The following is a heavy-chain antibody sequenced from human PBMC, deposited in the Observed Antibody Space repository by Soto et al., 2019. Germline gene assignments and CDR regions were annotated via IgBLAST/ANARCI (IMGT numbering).Heavy chain of an antibody. V-gene: IGHV3-13*01. J-gene: IGHJ4*02. CDR1: GFTFSYYA. CDR2: IGSAGDT. CDR3: ARVYLGSFDY. Sequence: EVQLVESGGGLVQPGGSLRLSCAASGFTFSYYAVHWVRQPTGKGLEWVSVIGSAGDTYYPGSVKGRFTISRENAKNSLYLQMNSLRAEDTAVYYCARVYLGSFDYWGQGTLVTVSS. D-gene: IGHD7-27*01.